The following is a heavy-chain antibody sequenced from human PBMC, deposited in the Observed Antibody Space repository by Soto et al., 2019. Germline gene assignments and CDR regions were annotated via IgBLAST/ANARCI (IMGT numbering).Heavy chain of an antibody. CDR3: ASRDGYNDY. Sequence: PGGSLRLSCAASGFTFSDYYMSWLRQAPGKGLEWVSYISSSGNYANYADSVKGRFTISRDNAKNSLYLQMSSLRAEDTAVYYCASRDGYNDYWGQGTLVTVSS. V-gene: IGHV3-11*06. D-gene: IGHD5-12*01. CDR1: GFTFSDYY. CDR2: ISSSGNYA. J-gene: IGHJ4*02.